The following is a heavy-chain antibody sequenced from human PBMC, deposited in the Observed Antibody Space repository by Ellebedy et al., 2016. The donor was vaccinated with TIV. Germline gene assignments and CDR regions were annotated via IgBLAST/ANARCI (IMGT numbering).Heavy chain of an antibody. Sequence: ASVKVSCKASGGTFSSYAISWVRQAPGQGLEWMGGIIPIFGTANYAQKFQGRVTITADESTSTAYMELSSLRSEDTAVYYCARVQLRWFTFDYWGQGTLVTVSS. CDR2: IIPIFGTA. V-gene: IGHV1-69*13. CDR3: ARVQLRWFTFDY. D-gene: IGHD4-23*01. CDR1: GGTFSSYA. J-gene: IGHJ4*02.